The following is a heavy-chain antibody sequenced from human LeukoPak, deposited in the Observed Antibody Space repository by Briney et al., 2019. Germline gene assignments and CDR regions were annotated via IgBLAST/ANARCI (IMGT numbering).Heavy chain of an antibody. Sequence: GGSLRLSCTASTFAFANHEMTWVRQAPGKGLDWVSNIGADGHYTFYADSVKGRFTISRDNSKNTLYLQMNSLRAEDTAVYYCAKAAEEAIVVVAQIDYWGQGTLVTVSS. CDR3: AKAAEEAIVVVAQIDY. J-gene: IGHJ4*02. V-gene: IGHV3-23*01. CDR2: IGADGHYT. D-gene: IGHD2-21*01. CDR1: TFAFANHE.